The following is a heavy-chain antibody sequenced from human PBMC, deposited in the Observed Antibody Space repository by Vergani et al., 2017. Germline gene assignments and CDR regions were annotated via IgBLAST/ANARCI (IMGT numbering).Heavy chain of an antibody. CDR1: GFALNRHA. CDR3: VRDRGLXAGGRCYTEAWDY. D-gene: IGHD2-2*02. CDR2: ISFDGTNE. V-gene: IGHV3-30-3*01. Sequence: QVQLVESGGGVVQPGTSLRLSCVVSGFALNRHAMYWVRQAPGKGPEWVVGISFDGTNEYYPDLVKGRFTISRDIAKNTLYLQVRSLRLEDTGVYHCVRDRGLXAGGRCYTEAWDYWGQGTPVTVSS. J-gene: IGHJ4*02.